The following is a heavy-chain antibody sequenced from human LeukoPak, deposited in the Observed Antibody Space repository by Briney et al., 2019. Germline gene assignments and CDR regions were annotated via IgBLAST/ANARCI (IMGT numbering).Heavy chain of an antibody. D-gene: IGHD3-10*01. CDR3: ASTLRGLLWFGELG. J-gene: IGHJ4*02. CDR1: GGSISSSSYY. CDR2: IYYSGST. V-gene: IGHV4-39*07. Sequence: SETLSLTCTVSGGSISSSSYYWGWIRQPPGKGLEWIGSIYYSGSTYYNPSLKSRVTISVDTSKNQFSLKLSSVTAADTAVYYCASTLRGLLWFGELGWGQGTLVTVSS.